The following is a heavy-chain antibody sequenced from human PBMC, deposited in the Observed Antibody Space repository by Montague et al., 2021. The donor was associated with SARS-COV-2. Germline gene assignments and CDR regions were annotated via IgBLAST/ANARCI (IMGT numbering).Heavy chain of an antibody. V-gene: IGHV4-39*01. Sequence: SETLSLTCTVTGGPISGSSDYWGWIRRSPGKGLEWIASVDYSGNTXYSPSLKSRLTISVDTSKNQFSLKLNSVTAADTALYYCARREYSYGWGDWGQGTLVTVSS. CDR2: VDYSGNT. J-gene: IGHJ4*02. CDR1: GGPISGSSDY. D-gene: IGHD5-18*01. CDR3: ARREYSYGWGD.